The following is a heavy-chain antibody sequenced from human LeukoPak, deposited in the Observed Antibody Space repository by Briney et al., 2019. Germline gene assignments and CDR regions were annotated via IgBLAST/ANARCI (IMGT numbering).Heavy chain of an antibody. Sequence: GGSLRLSCAASGFTFSSYPMSWVRQAPGKGLEWVSAISGSGGSTYYADSVKGRFTISRDNSKNTLYLQMNCLRAEDTAVYYCAKSSHGGFYFDYWGQGTLVTVSS. CDR1: GFTFSSYP. CDR3: AKSSHGGFYFDY. D-gene: IGHD2-15*01. V-gene: IGHV3-23*01. CDR2: ISGSGGST. J-gene: IGHJ4*02.